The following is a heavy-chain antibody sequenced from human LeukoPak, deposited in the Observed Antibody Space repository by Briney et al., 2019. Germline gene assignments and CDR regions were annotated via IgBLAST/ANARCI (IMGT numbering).Heavy chain of an antibody. CDR1: GFTFSSFA. CDR3: ATDGYTYYYYGMDV. J-gene: IGHJ6*02. Sequence: PGGSLRLSCAASGFTFSSFAMIWVPQAPGRGLVWVRVIGGSGGSTYSADSVKGRFTISRDNSKNTLYLQMNSLRAENTAVYYCATDGYTYYYYGMDVWGQGTTVTVSS. V-gene: IGHV3-23*01. D-gene: IGHD5-24*01. CDR2: IGGSGGST.